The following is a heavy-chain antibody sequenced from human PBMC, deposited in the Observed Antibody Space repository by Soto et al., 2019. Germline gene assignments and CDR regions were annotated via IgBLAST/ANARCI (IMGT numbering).Heavy chain of an antibody. D-gene: IGHD5-12*01. V-gene: IGHV4-59*01. CDR2: IYYSGST. CDR3: ARGWLQPYYFDY. J-gene: IGHJ4*02. CDR1: GGSISSYY. Sequence: SETLSLTCTVSGGSISSYYWSWIRQPPGKGLEWIGYIYYSGSTNYNPSLKSRVTISVDTSKNQFSLKLSSVTAADTAVYYCARGWLQPYYFDYWGQGNLVTVSS.